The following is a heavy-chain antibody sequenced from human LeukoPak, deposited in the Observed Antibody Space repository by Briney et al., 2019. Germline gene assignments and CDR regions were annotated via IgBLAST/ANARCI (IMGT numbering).Heavy chain of an antibody. V-gene: IGHV4-39*07. J-gene: IGHJ4*02. CDR3: ARVDNWGSTDY. Sequence: SETLPLTCTVSGGSISRSGYCWGWFRQPPGKGLEWIGSIYHSGSTYYNPSLKSRVTISVDTSKNQFSLKLTSVTVADTAVYYCARVDNWGSTDYWGQGTLVTVSS. D-gene: IGHD7-27*01. CDR2: IYHSGST. CDR1: GGSISRSGYC.